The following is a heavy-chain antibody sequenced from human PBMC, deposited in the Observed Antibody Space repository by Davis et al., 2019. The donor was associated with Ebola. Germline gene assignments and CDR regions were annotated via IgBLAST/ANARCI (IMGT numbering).Heavy chain of an antibody. J-gene: IGHJ6*01. CDR2: IRSKANSYAT. V-gene: IGHV3-73*01. CDR3: TLLQEHL. CDR1: GFTFSGSA. Sequence: GESLKISCAASGFTFSGSAMHWVRQASGKGLKWVGRIRSKANSYATAYAASVKGRFTISRDDSKNTAYLQMNSLHQGPIGLPPGTLLQEHLWG.